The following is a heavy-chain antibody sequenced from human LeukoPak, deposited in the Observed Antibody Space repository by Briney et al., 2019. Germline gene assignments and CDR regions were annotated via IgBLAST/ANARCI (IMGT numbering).Heavy chain of an antibody. CDR1: GFTFSDYY. CDR2: ISSSSSYT. Sequence: GGSLRLSCAASGFTFSDYYMSWIRQAPGKGLEWVSYISSSSSYTNYADSVKGRFTISRDNAKNSLYLQMNSLRAEDTAVYYCARDLTLNYYDSGSYYLDYWGQGTLVTVSS. V-gene: IGHV3-11*05. D-gene: IGHD3-10*01. J-gene: IGHJ4*02. CDR3: ARDLTLNYYDSGSYYLDY.